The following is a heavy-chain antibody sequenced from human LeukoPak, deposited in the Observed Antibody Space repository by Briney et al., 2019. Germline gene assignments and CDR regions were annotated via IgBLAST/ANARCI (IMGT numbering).Heavy chain of an antibody. CDR3: VREKAGGYFDF. CDR2: INTNNGRT. J-gene: IGHJ4*02. V-gene: IGHV1-46*01. CDR1: GYTFTTHY. Sequence: GAALRVSCKTSGYTFTTHYIHWFRQAPAQALEWLGMINTNNGRTNQPQNFRDSVTMTRDMSTSTVYMELSSLTSDDTAIYYCVREKAGGYFDFWGQGTLVTVSS. D-gene: IGHD3-10*01.